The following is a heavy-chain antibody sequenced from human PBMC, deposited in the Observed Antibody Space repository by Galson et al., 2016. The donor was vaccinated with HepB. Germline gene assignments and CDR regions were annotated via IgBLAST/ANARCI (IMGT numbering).Heavy chain of an antibody. Sequence: SLRLSCAASGNRFSNYAMSWVRQAPGKGLEGVSVISGTGGSTYYADSVKGRFTISRDNSKDTLYLQMNSLRPDDTAVYFCANVFWSDSSEGPLRHWGQGTLVSVSS. CDR3: ANVFWSDSSEGPLRH. CDR2: ISGTGGST. CDR1: GNRFSNYA. D-gene: IGHD3-3*01. V-gene: IGHV3-23*01. J-gene: IGHJ1*01.